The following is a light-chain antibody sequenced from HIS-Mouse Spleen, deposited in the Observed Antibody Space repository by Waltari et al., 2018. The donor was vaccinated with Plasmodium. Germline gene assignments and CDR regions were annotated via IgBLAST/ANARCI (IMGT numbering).Light chain of an antibody. Sequence: SYELTQPPSVSVSPGQTARITCSGDALPKKYAYWYQQKSGQAPLLVIYEDSKRPSGIPVRFSGSSSGTMATLTIRGAQVGDEADYYCSTTDSSGNHRVFGGGTKLTVL. V-gene: IGLV3-10*01. CDR1: ALPKKY. CDR3: STTDSSGNHRV. J-gene: IGLJ3*02. CDR2: EDS.